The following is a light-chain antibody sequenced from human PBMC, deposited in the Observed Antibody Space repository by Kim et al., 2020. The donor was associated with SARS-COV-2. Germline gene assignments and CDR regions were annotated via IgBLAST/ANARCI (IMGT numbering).Light chain of an antibody. CDR1: ESVTSSH. J-gene: IGKJ3*01. V-gene: IGKV3-20*01. Sequence: EIVLTQSPGTLSLSPGERATLSCRASESVTSSHLAWYQQKPGHAPRLLIYGASNRATGIPDRFSGSGSGTDFTLSISRLEPEDFAVYYCQKYGVSVTFGPGTKVDIK. CDR2: GAS. CDR3: QKYGVSVT.